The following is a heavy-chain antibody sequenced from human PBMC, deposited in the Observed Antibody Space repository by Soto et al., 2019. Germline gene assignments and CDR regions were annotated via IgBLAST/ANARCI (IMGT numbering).Heavy chain of an antibody. D-gene: IGHD6-13*01. CDR1: GFTVRSYY. Sequence: PGGSLRLSCAASGFTVRSYYMSWVRQAPGKGLEWVSVIYSAGSADFADSVKGRFTISRDNSKNTLYLQMSSLRAEDTAVYYCARGPSSSYHYFDYWGQGTLVTVS. J-gene: IGHJ4*02. CDR3: ARGPSSSYHYFDY. CDR2: IYSAGSA. V-gene: IGHV3-66*01.